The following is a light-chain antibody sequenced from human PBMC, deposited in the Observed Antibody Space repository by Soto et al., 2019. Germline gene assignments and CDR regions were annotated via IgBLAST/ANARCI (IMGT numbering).Light chain of an antibody. Sequence: SDLTQPASMSGSPGQSINISCNVTSSNDADHNYVSWYQQHPGRAPTLMIYAVTDRPTGVSSRFSGSKSGNTASLTISGLQAEDDADYYCSSYRSSSTLFGTGTKV. J-gene: IGLJ1*01. CDR1: SSNDADHNY. CDR2: AVT. CDR3: SSYRSSSTL. V-gene: IGLV2-14*01.